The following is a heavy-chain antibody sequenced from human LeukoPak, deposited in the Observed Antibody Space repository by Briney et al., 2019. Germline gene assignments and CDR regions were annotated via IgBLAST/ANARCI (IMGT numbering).Heavy chain of an antibody. CDR2: IFHSGNS. Sequence: SETLSLTCAVSSYSISSGSYWGWIRQSPGKGLEWVGSIFHSGNSYYNPSLKSRLTMSVDTSKNQFSLKLTSVTAADTALYYCARVTYVDDMLYQYFDYWGQGILVTVSS. D-gene: IGHD4-17*01. V-gene: IGHV4-38-2*01. J-gene: IGHJ4*02. CDR1: SYSISSGSY. CDR3: ARVTYVDDMLYQYFDY.